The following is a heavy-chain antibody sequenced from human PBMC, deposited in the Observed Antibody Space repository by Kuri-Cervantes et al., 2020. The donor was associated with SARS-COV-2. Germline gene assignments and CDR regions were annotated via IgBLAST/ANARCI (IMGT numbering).Heavy chain of an antibody. J-gene: IGHJ4*02. CDR3: AKDIGLGMGIDY. CDR2: ISWDGGST. V-gene: IGHV3-43D*03. CDR1: GFTFDEYA. Sequence: GGSLRLSCAASGFTFDEYAMNWVRQTPGKGLEWVSLISWDGGSTYYADSVKGRFTISRDNSKNSLYLQMNSLRAEDTALYYCAKDIGLGMGIDYWGQGTLVTVSS. D-gene: IGHD7-27*01.